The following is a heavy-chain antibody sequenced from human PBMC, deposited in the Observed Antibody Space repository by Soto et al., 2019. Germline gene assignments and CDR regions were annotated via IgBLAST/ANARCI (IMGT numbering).Heavy chain of an antibody. CDR3: VKGRDSNSWPYRDV. Sequence: QVHLVQSGAEVKKPGASVNVSCKTSGYTFTRNGISWVRQAPGQGLEWMGWISPNSGNTRYAQKLQDRVIMTTDTSTRPAYIDLSSRRSDGTAVYYFVKGRDSNSWPYRDVWGSWCTVSVSS. V-gene: IGHV1-18*01. D-gene: IGHD3-22*01. J-gene: IGHJ6*03. CDR2: ISPNSGNT. CDR1: GYTFTRNG.